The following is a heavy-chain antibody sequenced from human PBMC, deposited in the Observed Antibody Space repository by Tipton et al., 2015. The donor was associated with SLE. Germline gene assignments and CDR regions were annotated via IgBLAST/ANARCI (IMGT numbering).Heavy chain of an antibody. CDR3: ARGGSRGGGMDV. J-gene: IGHJ6*02. V-gene: IGHV4-59*11. CDR1: GGSISSHY. D-gene: IGHD2-15*01. CDR2: IYYSGST. Sequence: TLSLTCTVSGGSISSHYWSWIRQPPGKGLEWIGYIYYSGSTNYNPSLKSRVTISVDTSKNQFSLKLSSVTAADTAVYYCARGGSRGGGMDVWGQGTTVTVSS.